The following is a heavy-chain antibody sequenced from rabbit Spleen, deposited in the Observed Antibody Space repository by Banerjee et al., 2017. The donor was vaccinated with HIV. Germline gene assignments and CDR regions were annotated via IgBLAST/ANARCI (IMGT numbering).Heavy chain of an antibody. J-gene: IGHJ3*01. CDR1: GFDLSSAYD. D-gene: IGHD4-1*01. CDR2: IYAGSSGTT. Sequence: QSLEESGGDLVKPGASLTLTCTASGFDLSSAYDMCWVRQAPGKGLEWIACIYAGSSGTTYYASWAKGRFTISRTSSTTVTLQMTGLTAADTATYFCARREGSGWGFNWWGQGTLVTVS. V-gene: IGHV1S40*01. CDR3: ARREGSGWGFNW.